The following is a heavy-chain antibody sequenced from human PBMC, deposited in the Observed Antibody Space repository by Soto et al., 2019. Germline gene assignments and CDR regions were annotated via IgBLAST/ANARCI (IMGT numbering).Heavy chain of an antibody. J-gene: IGHJ6*03. CDR1: GFTFSSYG. D-gene: IGHD3-3*01. CDR2: ISYDGSNK. CDR3: AKDGGITIFGVVQTNYMDV. Sequence: QVQLVESGGGVVQPGRSLRLSCAASGFTFSSYGMHWVRQAPGKGLEWVAVISYDGSNKYYADSVKGRFTISRDNSKNTLYLQMNSLRAEDTAVYYCAKDGGITIFGVVQTNYMDVWGKGTTVTVSS. V-gene: IGHV3-30*18.